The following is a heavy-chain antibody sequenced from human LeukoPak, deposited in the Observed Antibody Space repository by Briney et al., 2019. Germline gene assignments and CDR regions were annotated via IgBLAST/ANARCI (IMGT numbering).Heavy chain of an antibody. D-gene: IGHD5-18*01. CDR3: VREALGYHYTYFDY. CDR1: GFTLGSHD. J-gene: IGHJ4*02. CDR2: VSSGFHA. Sequence: GGSPRLSCTASGFTLGSHDMHWVREIPEQGLEWVAAVSSGFHAFFADSVQGRFTVSREDARNSLYLQMNRLRAGDTAVYYCVREALGYHYTYFDYWGQGTLVTVSS. V-gene: IGHV3-13*01.